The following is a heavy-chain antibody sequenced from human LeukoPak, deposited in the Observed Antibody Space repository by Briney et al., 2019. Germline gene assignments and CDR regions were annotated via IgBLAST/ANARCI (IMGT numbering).Heavy chain of an antibody. CDR2: INHSGST. CDR3: VIYCSSTSCFPTGNYNWFDP. V-gene: IGHV4-34*01. D-gene: IGHD2-2*01. Sequence: SETLSLTCAVYGGSFSGYYWSWIRQPPGKGLEWIGEINHSGSTNYNPSLKSRVTISVDTSKNQFSLKLSSVTAADTAVYYCVIYCSSTSCFPTGNYNWFDPWGQGTLVTVPS. CDR1: GGSFSGYY. J-gene: IGHJ5*02.